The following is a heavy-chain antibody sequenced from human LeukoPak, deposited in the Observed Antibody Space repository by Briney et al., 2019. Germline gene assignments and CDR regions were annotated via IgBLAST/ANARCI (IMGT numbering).Heavy chain of an antibody. Sequence: GGSLTLSCAASGYTFSSYAMSWVRQAPGKGLEWVSTISSSGDSTYYADSVKGRFTISRDNSKNTLYLQMSSLRAEDTAVYYCAKAEYCSAGTCYFDYWGQGTLVTVSS. D-gene: IGHD2-15*01. V-gene: IGHV3-23*01. J-gene: IGHJ4*02. CDR1: GYTFSSYA. CDR3: AKAEYCSAGTCYFDY. CDR2: ISSSGDST.